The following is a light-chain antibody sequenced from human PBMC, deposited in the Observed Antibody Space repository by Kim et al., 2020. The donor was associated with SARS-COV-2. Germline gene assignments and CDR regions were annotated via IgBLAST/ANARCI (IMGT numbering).Light chain of an antibody. CDR2: QHD. J-gene: IGLJ2*01. V-gene: IGLV3-1*01. Sequence: SYELTQPQIGCASVGTTVPVHYSGDNLVDKYAFWYQQKPGQSPVLVMFQHDKRPSGISQRFSGSNSGNTAILTISGTRTIDEADYYCQAWDSSAAVFGG. CDR1: NLVDKY. CDR3: QAWDSSAAV.